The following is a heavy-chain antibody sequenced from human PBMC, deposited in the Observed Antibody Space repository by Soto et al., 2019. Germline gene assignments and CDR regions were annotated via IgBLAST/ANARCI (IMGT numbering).Heavy chain of an antibody. CDR3: ASYDFWSGDYYYYGMDV. Sequence: GGSLRLSCAASGFTFGSYWMSWVRQAPGKGLEWVANIKQDGSEKYYVDSVKGRFTISRDNAKNSLYLQMNSLRAEDTAVYYCASYDFWSGDYYYYGMDVWGQGTTVTVSS. CDR2: IKQDGSEK. CDR1: GFTFGSYW. D-gene: IGHD3-3*01. J-gene: IGHJ6*02. V-gene: IGHV3-7*01.